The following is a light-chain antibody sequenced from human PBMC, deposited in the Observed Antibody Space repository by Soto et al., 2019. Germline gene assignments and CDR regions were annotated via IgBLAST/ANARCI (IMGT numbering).Light chain of an antibody. CDR1: SSYIGAGYD. CDR2: GNS. V-gene: IGLV1-40*01. Sequence: QSVLTQPPSVSGAPGQRVTISCTGSSSYIGAGYDVHWYQQLPGTAPKLLIYGNSNRPSGVPDRFSGSKSGTSASLAITGLQAEDEADYYCQSYDSSLRGQGVFGGGTKLTVL. CDR3: QSYDSSLRGQGV. J-gene: IGLJ3*02.